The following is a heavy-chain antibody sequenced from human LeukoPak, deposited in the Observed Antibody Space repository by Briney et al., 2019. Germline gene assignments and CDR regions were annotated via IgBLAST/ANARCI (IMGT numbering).Heavy chain of an antibody. Sequence: PSETLSLTCTVSGGSISSSSYYWGWIRQPPGKGLEWIGSIYYSGSTYYNPSLKSRVTISVDTSKNQFSLKLSSVTAADTAVYYCARSSVAVAGTDYWGQGTLVTVSS. V-gene: IGHV4-39*01. J-gene: IGHJ4*02. CDR3: ARSSVAVAGTDY. CDR2: IYYSGST. D-gene: IGHD6-19*01. CDR1: GGSISSSSYY.